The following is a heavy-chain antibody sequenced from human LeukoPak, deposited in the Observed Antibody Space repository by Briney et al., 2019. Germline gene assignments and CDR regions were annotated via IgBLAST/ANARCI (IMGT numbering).Heavy chain of an antibody. Sequence: PSETLSLTCTVSGGSISSYYWSWIRQPPGKGLEWIGYIYYSGYTNYNPSLKSRVTISVDTSKNQFSLKLSSVTAADTAVYYCARDHSSSSPPKYWGQGTLVTVSS. D-gene: IGHD6-6*01. CDR3: ARDHSSSSPPKY. V-gene: IGHV4-59*01. CDR1: GGSISSYY. J-gene: IGHJ4*02. CDR2: IYYSGYT.